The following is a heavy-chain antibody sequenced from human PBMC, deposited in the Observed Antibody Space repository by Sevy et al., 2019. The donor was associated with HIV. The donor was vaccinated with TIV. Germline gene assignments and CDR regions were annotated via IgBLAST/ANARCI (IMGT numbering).Heavy chain of an antibody. V-gene: IGHV4-61*02. CDR2: YYFSGAT. D-gene: IGHD4-4*01. Sequence: SETLSLTCSVSRRSISSGSFYCHWIRQPTGKGLEWIGRYYFSGATLYNPSLRSRVGISVDTTRNQFSLRLQAVTAADTATYFGAVETTGFHALNFWGPGMPVTVSS. CDR1: RRSISSGSFY. CDR3: AVETTGFHALNF. J-gene: IGHJ4*02.